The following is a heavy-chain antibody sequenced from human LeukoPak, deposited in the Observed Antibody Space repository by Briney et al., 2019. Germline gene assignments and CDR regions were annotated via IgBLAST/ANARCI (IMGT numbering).Heavy chain of an antibody. CDR2: ISSSDSII. Sequence: GGSLRLSCAASGFIFSDYYMTWIRQAPGKGLEWVSYISSSDSIIYYADSVKGRFTISRDNAKNSLYLQMNSLRAEDTAVYYCAELGITMIGGVWGKGTTVTISS. V-gene: IGHV3-11*04. D-gene: IGHD3-10*02. J-gene: IGHJ6*04. CDR3: AELGITMIGGV. CDR1: GFIFSDYY.